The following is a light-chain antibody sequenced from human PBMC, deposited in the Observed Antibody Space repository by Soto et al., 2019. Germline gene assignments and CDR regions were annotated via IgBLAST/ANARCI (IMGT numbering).Light chain of an antibody. J-gene: IGKJ1*01. CDR2: DAY. Sequence: DIQMTQSPSTLSASVGDSVTISXLASQNINTLLAWYHQKPGMAPKILLSDAYNLESGVPSRLSGSGSGPEFTLTISSLQPDDFGTYYCQHYNSYSEAFGQGTKV. V-gene: IGKV1-5*01. CDR1: QNINTL. CDR3: QHYNSYSEA.